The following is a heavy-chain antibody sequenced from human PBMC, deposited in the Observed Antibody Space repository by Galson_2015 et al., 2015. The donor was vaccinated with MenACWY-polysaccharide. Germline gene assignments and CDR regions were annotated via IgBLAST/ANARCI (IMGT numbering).Heavy chain of an antibody. V-gene: IGHV3-23*01. CDR1: GFTFSSYW. Sequence: SLRLSCAASGFTFSSYWMHWVRQVPGKGLVWVSGLSPTTGNTYYADSVRGRFTISRDNSKDTLYLQMDSLRAEDTALYYCAKGAAHYGSGNYYDYWGQGTQVTVSS. D-gene: IGHD3-10*01. CDR3: AKGAAHYGSGNYYDY. J-gene: IGHJ4*02. CDR2: LSPTTGNT.